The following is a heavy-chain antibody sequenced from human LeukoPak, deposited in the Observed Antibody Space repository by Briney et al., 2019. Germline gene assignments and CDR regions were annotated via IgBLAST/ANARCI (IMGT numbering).Heavy chain of an antibody. V-gene: IGHV3-33*01. CDR2: IWYDGSNK. J-gene: IGHJ6*02. CDR1: GFTFSSYG. CDR3: ARSPPVYGYMDV. Sequence: GSLRLSCAASGFTFSSYGMHWVRQAPGKGLEWVAVIWYDGSNKYYADSVKGRFTISRDNSKNTLYLQMNSLRAEDTAVYYCARSPPVYGYMDVWGQGTTVTVSS. D-gene: IGHD5/OR15-5a*01.